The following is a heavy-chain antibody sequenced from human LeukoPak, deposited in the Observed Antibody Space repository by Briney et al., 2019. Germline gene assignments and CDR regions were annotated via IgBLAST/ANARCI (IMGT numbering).Heavy chain of an antibody. CDR3: ARDTLYEHQWLVLDY. CDR2: INHSGST. D-gene: IGHD6-19*01. V-gene: IGHV4-34*01. CDR1: GGSFSGYY. Sequence: PSETLSLTCAVYGGSFSGYYWSWIRQPPGKGLEWIGEINHSGSTNYNPSLKSRVTISVDTSKNQFSLKLSSVTAADTAVYYCARDTLYEHQWLVLDYWGQGTLVTVPS. J-gene: IGHJ4*02.